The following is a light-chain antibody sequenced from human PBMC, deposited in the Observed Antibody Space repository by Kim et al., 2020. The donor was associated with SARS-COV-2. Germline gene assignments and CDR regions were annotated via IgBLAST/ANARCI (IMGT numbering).Light chain of an antibody. CDR1: SSDVGNYNY. V-gene: IGLV2-11*01. CDR2: DVS. J-gene: IGLJ1*01. Sequence: QSALTQPRSVSGSPGQSVTISCTGTSSDVGNYNYVSWYQQHPGKAPKLIIYDVSKRPSGVPDRFSGSKSGNTASLIISGLQAEDEADYYCCSYAGIYTYVFGTGTKVIVL. CDR3: CSYAGIYTYV.